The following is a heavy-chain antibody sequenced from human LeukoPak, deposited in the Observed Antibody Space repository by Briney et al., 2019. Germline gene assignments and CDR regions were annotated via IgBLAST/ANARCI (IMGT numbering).Heavy chain of an antibody. V-gene: IGHV4-39*07. D-gene: IGHD3-22*01. CDR2: IYYSGST. J-gene: IGHJ4*02. CDR1: GGSISSSSYY. Sequence: SETLSLTCTVSGGSISSSSYYWGWIRQPPGKGLEWIGSIYYSGSTYYNPSLKSRVTISVDTSKNQFSLKLSSVTAADTAVYYCASHAYDSSGYPYWGQGTLVTVSS. CDR3: ASHAYDSSGYPY.